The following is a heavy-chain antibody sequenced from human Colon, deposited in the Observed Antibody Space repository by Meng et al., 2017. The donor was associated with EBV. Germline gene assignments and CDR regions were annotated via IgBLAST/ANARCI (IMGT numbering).Heavy chain of an antibody. D-gene: IGHD1-26*01. J-gene: IGHJ4*02. CDR1: GGSFSGYY. CDR2: INHSGST. Sequence: QVQLQQWGAGLLKPSETLSLTCAFYGGSFSGYYWSWIRQPPEKGLEWIGEINHSGSTNYNPSLKSRVTISVDTSKKQFSLKLSSVTAADTAVYYCARGPGGSYYLYYFDYWGQGTLVTVSS. CDR3: ARGPGGSYYLYYFDY. V-gene: IGHV4-34*01.